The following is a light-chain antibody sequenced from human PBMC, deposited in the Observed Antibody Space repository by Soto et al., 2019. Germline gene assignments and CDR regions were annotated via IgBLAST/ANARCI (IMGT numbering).Light chain of an antibody. CDR1: SSDVGGYNY. CDR3: SSYTSSSTT. J-gene: IGLJ1*01. V-gene: IGLV2-14*01. CDR2: EVS. Sequence: QSVLTQPASVSGSPGQSITISCTGTSSDVGGYNYVSWYQQHPGKAPKLMIYEVSNRPSGVSNRFSGSKSGNTASLTISGLQAEDEADYYCSSYTSSSTTFGTGTKVTVL.